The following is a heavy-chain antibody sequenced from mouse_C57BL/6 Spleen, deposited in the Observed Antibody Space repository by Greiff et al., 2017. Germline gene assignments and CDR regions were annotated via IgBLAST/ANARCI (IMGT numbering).Heavy chain of an antibody. CDR2: ISSGSSTI. CDR1: GFTFSDYG. V-gene: IGHV5-17*01. Sequence: EVQLVESGGGLVKPGGSLKLSCAASGFTFSDYGMHWVRQAPEKGLEWVAYISSGSSTIYYADTVKGRFTISRDNAKNTLFLQMTSLRAEDTAMYDCAGHDYDEVAFAYWGQGTLVTVSA. CDR3: AGHDYDEVAFAY. J-gene: IGHJ3*01. D-gene: IGHD2-4*01.